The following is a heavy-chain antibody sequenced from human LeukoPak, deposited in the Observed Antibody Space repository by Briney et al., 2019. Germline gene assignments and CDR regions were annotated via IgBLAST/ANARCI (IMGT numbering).Heavy chain of an antibody. CDR1: GGSLITANFF. D-gene: IGHD1-1*01. V-gene: IGHV4-39*07. CDR3: AKETADLGRSLDY. CDR2: VYYSGKT. Sequence: NTSETLSLTCAVSGGSLITANFFWGWIRQPPGKGLEWIGSVYYSGKTYYNPSLKSRVSISVDTSKNQFSLRLTSVTAADTAVYYCAKETADLGRSLDYWGQGTLVTVSS. J-gene: IGHJ4*02.